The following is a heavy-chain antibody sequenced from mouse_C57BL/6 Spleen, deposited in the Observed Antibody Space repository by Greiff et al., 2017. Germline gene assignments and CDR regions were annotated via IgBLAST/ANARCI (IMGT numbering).Heavy chain of an antibody. CDR1: GYTFTDYY. Sequence: QVQLQQSGAELVRPGASVKLSCKASGYTFTDYYINWVKQRPGQGLEWIARIYPGSGNTYYNEKFKGKATLTAEKSSSTAYMQLSSLTSEDSAVYFCAKGLRTLYYFDYWGQGTTLTVSS. V-gene: IGHV1-76*01. J-gene: IGHJ2*01. CDR2: IYPGSGNT. D-gene: IGHD3-1*01. CDR3: AKGLRTLYYFDY.